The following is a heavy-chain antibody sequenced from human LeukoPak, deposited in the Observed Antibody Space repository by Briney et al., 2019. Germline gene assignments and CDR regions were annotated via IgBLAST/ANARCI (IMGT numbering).Heavy chain of an antibody. D-gene: IGHD3-3*01. V-gene: IGHV4-59*11. CDR3: ARVISEELAYYDFWSGQLHYFDY. CDR1: GGSISGHY. Sequence: SETLSLTCTVSGGSISGHYWSWIRQPPGKGLEWIGYIYYSGSTNYNPSLKSRVTISVDTSKNQFSLKLSSVPAADPAVYYCARVISEELAYYDFWSGQLHYFDYWGQGTLVTVSS. CDR2: IYYSGST. J-gene: IGHJ4*02.